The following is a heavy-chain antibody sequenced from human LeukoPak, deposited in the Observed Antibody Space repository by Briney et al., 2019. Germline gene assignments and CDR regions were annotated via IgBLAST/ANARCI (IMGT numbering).Heavy chain of an antibody. CDR1: GGTFSSYV. J-gene: IGHJ4*02. D-gene: IGHD1-26*01. V-gene: IGHV1-69*13. CDR3: ATQGELLRAFDF. CDR2: IIPIFGTA. Sequence: ASVKVSCKASGGTFSSYVFSWVRQAPGQGLEWMGGIIPIFGTANYAQKFQGRVTITADESASTAYMDLSSLRSEDTAVYYCATQGELLRAFDFWGQGTLVIVSS.